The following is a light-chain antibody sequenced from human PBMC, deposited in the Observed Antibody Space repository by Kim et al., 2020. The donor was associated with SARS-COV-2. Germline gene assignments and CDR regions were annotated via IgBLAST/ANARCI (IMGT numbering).Light chain of an antibody. CDR1: RSVSSD. J-gene: IGKJ1*01. CDR2: GAS. Sequence: VSTGERATLSCRASRSVSSDLAWYQQKPGQAPRLLIYGASTRASGIPARFSGSGSGTEFTLTISSLQSEDFAVYYCQQYNKWPPWTFGQGTK. V-gene: IGKV3-15*01. CDR3: QQYNKWPPWT.